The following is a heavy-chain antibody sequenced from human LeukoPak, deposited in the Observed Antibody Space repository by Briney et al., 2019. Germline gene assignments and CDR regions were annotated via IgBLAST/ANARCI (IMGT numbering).Heavy chain of an antibody. J-gene: IGHJ4*02. CDR1: GGSISSSSYF. CDR2: IFYSGST. D-gene: IGHD3-10*01. V-gene: IGHV4-39*01. Sequence: SETLSLTCTVSGGSISSSSYFWGWIRQPPGKGLEWIGNIFYSGSTYYNPSLKSRVTISVDTSENQFSLKLSSVTAADTAVYYCARYVVYGSGKYYFDYWGQGTLVTVSS. CDR3: ARYVVYGSGKYYFDY.